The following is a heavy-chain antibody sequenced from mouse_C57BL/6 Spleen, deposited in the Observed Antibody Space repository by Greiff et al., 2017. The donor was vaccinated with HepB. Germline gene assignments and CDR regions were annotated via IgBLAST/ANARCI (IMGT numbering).Heavy chain of an antibody. J-gene: IGHJ4*01. Sequence: VQLQQSGAELVRPGTSVKMSCKASGYTFTNYWIGWAKQRPGHGLEWIGDIYPGGGYTNYNEKFKGKATLTADKSSSTAYMQFSSLTSEDSAIYYCARTITTGAMDYWGQGTSVTVSS. V-gene: IGHV1-63*01. D-gene: IGHD2-4*01. CDR3: ARTITTGAMDY. CDR2: IYPGGGYT. CDR1: GYTFTNYW.